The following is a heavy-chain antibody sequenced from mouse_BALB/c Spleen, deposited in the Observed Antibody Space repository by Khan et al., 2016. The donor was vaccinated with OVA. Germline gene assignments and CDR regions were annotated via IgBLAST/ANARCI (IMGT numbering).Heavy chain of an antibody. V-gene: IGHV1S137*01. CDR1: GYIFTDFS. CDR2: ISTYYGDS. D-gene: IGHD2-1*01. CDR3: ARGGGNYRFAY. J-gene: IGHJ3*01. Sequence: VQLQQSGAELVRPGVSVKISCKGSGYIFTDFSMHWVKRSHAKSLEWIGVISTYYGDSIYNQKFKGKATLTVDKSSSTAYMELARLTSEDSAIYYCARGGGNYRFAYWGQGTLGTVSA.